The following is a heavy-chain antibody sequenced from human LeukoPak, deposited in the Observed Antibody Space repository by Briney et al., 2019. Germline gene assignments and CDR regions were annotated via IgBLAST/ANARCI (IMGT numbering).Heavy chain of an antibody. J-gene: IGHJ4*02. Sequence: ASVKVSCKASGYTFTSYDINWVRQATGQGLEWMGWMNPSSGNTVYAQKFQGRVTMTRNTSISTAYMELSNLRSEDTAVYYCARGRGYSYGYLDYWGQGTLVTVSS. V-gene: IGHV1-8*01. CDR3: ARGRGYSYGYLDY. D-gene: IGHD5-18*01. CDR2: MNPSSGNT. CDR1: GYTFTSYD.